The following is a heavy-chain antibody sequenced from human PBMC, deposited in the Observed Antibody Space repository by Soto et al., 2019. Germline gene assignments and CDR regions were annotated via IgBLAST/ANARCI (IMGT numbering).Heavy chain of an antibody. D-gene: IGHD3-16*01. CDR2: VSATAGTT. J-gene: IGHJ4*02. CDR1: GFTFSSYA. Sequence: GGSLRLSCAASGFTFSSYAMSWVRQAPGKGLEWVSLVSATAGTTYHTDSVKGRFTISRDNSRNTVYLQMNSLRADDTAVYYCAKDRLAGGFDYWGQGTQVTVSS. CDR3: AKDRLAGGFDY. V-gene: IGHV3-23*01.